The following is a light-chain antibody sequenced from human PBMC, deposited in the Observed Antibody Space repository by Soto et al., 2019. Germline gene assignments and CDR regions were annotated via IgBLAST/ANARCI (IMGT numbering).Light chain of an antibody. CDR1: SSDVGDNNY. CDR3: SSYTSSSALLV. Sequence: QSALTQPASVSGSPGQSITISCTGTSSDVGDNNYVSWYQQHPGKAPKLMIFEVSNRPSGVSNRFSASKSGNTASLRISGLQPEDEADYYCSSYTSSSALLVFGGGTKVTVL. J-gene: IGLJ2*01. CDR2: EVS. V-gene: IGLV2-14*01.